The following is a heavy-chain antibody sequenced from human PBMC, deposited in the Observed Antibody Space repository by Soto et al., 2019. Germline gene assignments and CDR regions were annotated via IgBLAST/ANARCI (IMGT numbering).Heavy chain of an antibody. CDR1: GYPFTSYY. CDR3: ARAASNYPRFDH. D-gene: IGHD4-4*01. J-gene: IGHJ5*02. CDR2: INPSGGST. Sequence: QVQLVQSGAEVKKPGASVKVSCKASGYPFTSYYMHWVRQAPGQGLEWMGIINPSGGSTSYAQKFQGRVTMTRDTSTSTVYMELSSLRSEDTAVYYCARAASNYPRFDHWGQGTLVTVSS. V-gene: IGHV1-46*03.